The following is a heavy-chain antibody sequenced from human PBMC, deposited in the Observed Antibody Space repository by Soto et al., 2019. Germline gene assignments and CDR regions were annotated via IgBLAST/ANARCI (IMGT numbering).Heavy chain of an antibody. D-gene: IGHD2-21*01. Sequence: VQLVESGGGLVEPGGSLRLSCAASGFNFYYYNMNWVRQAPGRGLEWVSSISGTGIDIHFADSVKGRFVISRDNAKTSLHLQMNSLRPEDTAVYYCARERAVNCTDYYFVYWGHGTLVTVSS. CDR2: ISGTGIDI. J-gene: IGHJ4*01. CDR1: GFNFYYYN. V-gene: IGHV3-21*01. CDR3: ARERAVNCTDYYFVY.